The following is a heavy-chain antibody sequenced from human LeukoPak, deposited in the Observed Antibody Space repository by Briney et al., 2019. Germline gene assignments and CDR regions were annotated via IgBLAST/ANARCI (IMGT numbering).Heavy chain of an antibody. CDR3: ARDGRYCGSTSCRLNWFDP. V-gene: IGHV1-46*01. CDR1: GYTFTTYY. CDR2: INPSGGST. Sequence: ASVKVSGKASGYTFTTYYMHWVRQAPGQGLEWMGIINPSGGSTSYAQKFQGRVTMTRDTSTSTIYMELSSLRSEDTAVYYCARDGRYCGSTSCRLNWFDPWGQGTLVTVSS. J-gene: IGHJ5*02. D-gene: IGHD2-2*01.